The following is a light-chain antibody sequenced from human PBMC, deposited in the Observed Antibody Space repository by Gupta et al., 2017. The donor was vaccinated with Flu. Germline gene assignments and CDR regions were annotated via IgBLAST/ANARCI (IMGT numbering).Light chain of an antibody. Sequence: VTISCTGTSSDVGDYNYVSWHQHHPGKAPNLMIYDVSKRPAGVPGRFSGSKAGNTASLTISGLQDEDEADYYCFAYAGSYTFVLGSGTKVTVL. CDR1: SSDVGDYNY. V-gene: IGLV2-11*01. CDR3: FAYAGSYTFV. J-gene: IGLJ1*01. CDR2: DVS.